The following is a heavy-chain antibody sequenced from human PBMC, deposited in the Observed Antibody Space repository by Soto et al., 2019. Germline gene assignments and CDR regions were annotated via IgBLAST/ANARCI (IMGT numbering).Heavy chain of an antibody. D-gene: IGHD2-15*01. CDR1: GGPFNGYY. J-gene: IGHJ3*02. CDR3: ARDGGSGAFLDS. V-gene: IGHV4-34*01. CDR2: INHRGRI. Sequence: SETLSLTCAVYGGPFNGYYWSWIRQSPGKGLEWIGEINHRGRINYNPSLKSRVNISVDTSKNQFSLKLSSVSAADTAVYYCARDGGSGAFLDSWGQGTMVT.